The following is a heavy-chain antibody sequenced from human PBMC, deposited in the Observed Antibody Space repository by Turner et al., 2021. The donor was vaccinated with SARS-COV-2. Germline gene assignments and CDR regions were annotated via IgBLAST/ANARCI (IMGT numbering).Heavy chain of an antibody. D-gene: IGHD3-10*01. Sequence: QVQLQQWGAGLLKPSETLSLTCAVYGGSFSGYYWSWIRQPPGKGLEWIGEINHSGSTNYNPSLKSRVTISVDTSKNQFSLKLSSVTAADTAVYYCASPYITMVRGVNYYGMDVWGQGTTVTVSS. CDR2: INHSGST. J-gene: IGHJ6*02. CDR1: GGSFSGYY. V-gene: IGHV4-34*01. CDR3: ASPYITMVRGVNYYGMDV.